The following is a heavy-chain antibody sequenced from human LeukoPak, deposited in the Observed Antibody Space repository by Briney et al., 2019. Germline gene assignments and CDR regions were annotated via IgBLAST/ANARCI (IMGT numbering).Heavy chain of an antibody. V-gene: IGHV3-49*04. CDR2: IRSKAYGGTT. D-gene: IGHD2-21*01. CDR3: TRDSVGIVVVGDAFDI. CDR1: GFTFGDYA. Sequence: GGSLRLSCTASGFTFGDYAMSWVRQAPGKGLEWVGFIRSKAYGGTTEYAASVKGRFTISRDDSKSIAYLQMNSPKTEDTAVYYCTRDSVGIVVVGDAFDIWGQGTMVTVSS. J-gene: IGHJ3*02.